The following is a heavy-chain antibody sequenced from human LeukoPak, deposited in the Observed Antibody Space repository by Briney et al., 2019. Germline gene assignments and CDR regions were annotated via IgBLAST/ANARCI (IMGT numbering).Heavy chain of an antibody. CDR2: FDPEDGET. CDR3: ATSHSSGYYYYFDY. J-gene: IGHJ4*02. Sequence: ASVKVSCKVSGYTFTELSMHWVRQAPGKGLEWMGGFDPEDGETIYAQKFQGRVTMTEDTSTDTAYMELSSLRSEDTAVYYCATSHSSGYYYYFDYWGQGTLVTVSS. V-gene: IGHV1-24*01. D-gene: IGHD3-22*01. CDR1: GYTFTELS.